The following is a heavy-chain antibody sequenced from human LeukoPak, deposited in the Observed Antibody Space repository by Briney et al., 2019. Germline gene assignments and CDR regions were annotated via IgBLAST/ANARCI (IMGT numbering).Heavy chain of an antibody. CDR1: GGSISSSSYY. CDR3: ARDKSGVAARPGWFDP. V-gene: IGHV4-39*07. CDR2: IYYSGST. D-gene: IGHD6-6*01. Sequence: SETLSLTCTVSGGSISSSSYYWGWIRQPPGKGLEWIGSIYYSGSTYYNPSLKSRVTISVDTSKNQFSLKLSSVTAADTAVYYCARDKSGVAARPGWFDPWGQGTLVTVSP. J-gene: IGHJ5*02.